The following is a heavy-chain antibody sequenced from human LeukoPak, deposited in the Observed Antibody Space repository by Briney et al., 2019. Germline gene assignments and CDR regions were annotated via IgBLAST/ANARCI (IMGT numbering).Heavy chain of an antibody. CDR1: GGSLSGYY. Sequence: SETLSLTCAVYGGSLSGYYWSWIRQPPGKGPEWIGEINHSGSTNYNPSLKRRVTISVDTSTNQFSLKLSSVTAADTAAYYCARRPLRYSVIGYNYMDVWGKGTTVTISS. D-gene: IGHD3-9*01. V-gene: IGHV4-34*01. CDR2: INHSGST. J-gene: IGHJ6*03. CDR3: ARRPLRYSVIGYNYMDV.